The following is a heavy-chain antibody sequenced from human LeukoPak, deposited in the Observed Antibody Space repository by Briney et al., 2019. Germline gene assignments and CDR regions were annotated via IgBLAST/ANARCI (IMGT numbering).Heavy chain of an antibody. Sequence: ASVKVSCKASRYTFTGYYMHWVRQAPGQGLEWMGWINPNSGGTNYAQKFQGWVTMTRDTSISTAYMELSRLRSDDTAVYYCARGGPTYSSGWDFDYWGQGTLVTVSS. J-gene: IGHJ4*02. CDR2: INPNSGGT. V-gene: IGHV1-2*04. CDR1: RYTFTGYY. D-gene: IGHD6-19*01. CDR3: ARGGPTYSSGWDFDY.